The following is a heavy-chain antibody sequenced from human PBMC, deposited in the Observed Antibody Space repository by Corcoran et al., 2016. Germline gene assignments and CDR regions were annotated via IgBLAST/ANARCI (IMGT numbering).Heavy chain of an antibody. J-gene: IGHJ4*02. Sequence: QVQLVESGGGVVQPGRSLRLSCAASGFTFSSYGMHWVRQAPGKGLEWVAVISYDGSNKYYADSVKGRFTISRDNSKNTLYLQMNSLRAEDTAVYYCAKATGYYDFWSGHLALDYWGQGTLVTVSS. CDR2: ISYDGSNK. CDR1: GFTFSSYG. D-gene: IGHD3-3*01. V-gene: IGHV3-30*18. CDR3: AKATGYYDFWSGHLALDY.